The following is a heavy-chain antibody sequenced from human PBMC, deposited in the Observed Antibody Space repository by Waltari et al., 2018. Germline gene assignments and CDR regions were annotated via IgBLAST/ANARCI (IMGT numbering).Heavy chain of an antibody. V-gene: IGHV1-69*12. CDR1: GGTFSSYA. Sequence: QVQLVQSGAEVKKPGSSVKVSCKASGGTFSSYAISWVRQAPEQGLEWMGGIIPIFGTANDAQKFQGRVTITADESTSTAYMELSSLRSEDTAGYYCARAWLGTVYYYYYMDVWGKGTTVTVSS. D-gene: IGHD2-8*02. J-gene: IGHJ6*03. CDR3: ARAWLGTVYYYYYMDV. CDR2: IIPIFGTA.